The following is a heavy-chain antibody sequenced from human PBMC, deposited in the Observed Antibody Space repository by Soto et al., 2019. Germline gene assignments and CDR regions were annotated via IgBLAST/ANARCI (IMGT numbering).Heavy chain of an antibody. CDR1: GGSISSYY. J-gene: IGHJ6*03. V-gene: IGHV4-59*01. Sequence: SETLSLTCTVSGGSISSYYWSWIRQPPGKGLEWIGYIYYSGSTNYNPSLKSRVTISVDTSKNQFSLKLSSVTAADTAVYYCARDRLHQDYYYYYMDVRGKGTTVTVSS. CDR3: ARDRLHQDYYYYYMDV. D-gene: IGHD4-4*01. CDR2: IYYSGST.